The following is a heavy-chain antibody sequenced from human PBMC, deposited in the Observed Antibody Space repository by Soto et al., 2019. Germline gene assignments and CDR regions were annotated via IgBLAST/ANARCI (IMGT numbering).Heavy chain of an antibody. CDR2: IRSEAYGGTT. CDR1: GFTVGDYA. D-gene: IGHD2-15*01. J-gene: IGHJ4*02. Sequence: PGGSLRLSCTASGFTVGDYAMTWVRQTPGKGLEWVGFIRSEAYGGTTEYAASVKGRFTISRDDSRSIAYLQMNSLKTEDTAVYYCSRVLSARPFYYWGQGTLVTVSS. V-gene: IGHV3-49*04. CDR3: SRVLSARPFYY.